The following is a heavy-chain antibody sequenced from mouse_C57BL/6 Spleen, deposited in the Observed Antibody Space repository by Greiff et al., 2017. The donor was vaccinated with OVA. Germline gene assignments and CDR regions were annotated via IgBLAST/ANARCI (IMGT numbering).Heavy chain of an antibody. J-gene: IGHJ3*01. CDR2: SYPGDGDT. D-gene: IGHD2-4*01. V-gene: IGHV1-82*01. CDR1: GYAFSSSW. CDR3: ARHDYDGGFAY. Sequence: QVQLQQSGPELVKPGASVKISCKASGYAFSSSWMNWVKQRPGKGLEWIGRSYPGDGDTNYNGKFKGKATLTADKSSSTAYMQLSSLTSEDSAVYFCARHDYDGGFAYWGQGTLVTVSA.